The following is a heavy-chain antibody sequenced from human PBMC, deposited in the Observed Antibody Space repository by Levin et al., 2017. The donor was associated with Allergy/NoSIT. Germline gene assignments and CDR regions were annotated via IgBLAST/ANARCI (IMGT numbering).Heavy chain of an antibody. Sequence: KISCKASGGTFSSYTISWVRQAPGQGLEWMGGINPIFGSAIYAQRFQGRVTITADESTTMAYMELSSLRSYDTAVYYCAHVRSGSYDKNNYFDPWGQGTLVTVSS. D-gene: IGHD3-10*01. CDR1: GGTFSSYT. CDR2: INPIFGSA. J-gene: IGHJ5*02. CDR3: AHVRSGSYDKNNYFDP. V-gene: IGHV1-69*01.